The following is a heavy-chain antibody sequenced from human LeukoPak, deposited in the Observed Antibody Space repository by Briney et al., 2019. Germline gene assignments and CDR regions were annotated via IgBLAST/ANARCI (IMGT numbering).Heavy chain of an antibody. CDR3: ARVGATGHY. D-gene: IGHD1-26*01. CDR2: IYYSGRT. J-gene: IGHJ4*02. Sequence: SETLSLTCSVSGGSISSYYWSWIRQPPGKGLEWIGYIYYSGRTNYNPSLKSRVTISVDTSKNQFSLKLSSVTAADTAVYYCARVGATGHYWGQGTLVTVSS. CDR1: GGSISSYY. V-gene: IGHV4-59*08.